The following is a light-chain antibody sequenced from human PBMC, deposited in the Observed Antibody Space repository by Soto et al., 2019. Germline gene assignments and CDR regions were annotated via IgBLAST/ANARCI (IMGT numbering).Light chain of an antibody. CDR2: AAS. Sequence: DIQMTQSPSSVSASVGDRVTITCRASQSISSWLAWYQQKPGKAPRLLIYAASSLKSGVPTRFSGSGSGTDFTLTSSILQAEDFASYYCQQTNSFPLTFGQGTKVEIK. V-gene: IGKV1-12*01. CDR1: QSISSW. J-gene: IGKJ2*01. CDR3: QQTNSFPLT.